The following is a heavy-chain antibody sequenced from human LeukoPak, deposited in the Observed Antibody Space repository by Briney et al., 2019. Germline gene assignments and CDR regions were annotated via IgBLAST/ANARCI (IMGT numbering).Heavy chain of an antibody. CDR1: GFTFSSYA. CDR3: AKAGAIVVVPAALDY. D-gene: IGHD2-2*01. J-gene: IGHJ4*02. V-gene: IGHV3-23*01. Sequence: GGSLRLSCAASGFTFSSYAMSWVRQAPGKGLEWVLAISGSGGSTYYADSVKGRFTISRDNSKNTLYLQMNSLRAEDTAVYYCAKAGAIVVVPAALDYWGQGTLVTVSS. CDR2: ISGSGGST.